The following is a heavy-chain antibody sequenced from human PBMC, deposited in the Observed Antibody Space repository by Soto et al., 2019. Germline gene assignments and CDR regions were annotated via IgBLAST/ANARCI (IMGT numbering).Heavy chain of an antibody. CDR1: GGSISSSSYY. D-gene: IGHD5-18*01. V-gene: IGHV4-39*01. Sequence: SKTLSLTCTVSGGSISSSSYYWGWIRQPPGKGLEWIGSIYYSGSTYYNPSLKSRVTISVDTSKNQFSLKLSSVTAADTAVYYCARIGYVDYWGQGTLVTVSS. CDR3: ARIGYVDY. CDR2: IYYSGST. J-gene: IGHJ4*02.